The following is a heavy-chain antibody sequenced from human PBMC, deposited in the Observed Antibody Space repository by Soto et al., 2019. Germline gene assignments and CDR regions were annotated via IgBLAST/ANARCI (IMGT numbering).Heavy chain of an antibody. CDR2: ISGSGGST. D-gene: IGHD2-8*01. J-gene: IGHJ4*02. Sequence: GGSLRLSCAASGFTFSSYAMSWVRQAPGKGLEWVSAISGSGGSTYYADSVKGRFTISRDNSKNTLYLQMNSLRAEDTAVYYCAKDIKVLMVYAMDYWGQGTLVTVSS. CDR3: AKDIKVLMVYAMDY. V-gene: IGHV3-23*01. CDR1: GFTFSSYA.